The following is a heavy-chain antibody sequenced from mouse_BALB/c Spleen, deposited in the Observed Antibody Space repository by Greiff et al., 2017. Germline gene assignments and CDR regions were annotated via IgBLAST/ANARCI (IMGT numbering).Heavy chain of an antibody. D-gene: IGHD1-1*01. CDR3: ARRSRLRGRGDAMDY. V-gene: IGHV5-6*01. CDR1: GFTFSSYG. Sequence: EVQRVESGGDLVKPGGSLKLSCAASGFTFSSYGMSWVRQTPDKRLEWVATISSGGSYTYYPDSVKGRFTISRDNAKNTLYLQMSSLKSEDTAMYYCARRSRLRGRGDAMDYWGQGTSVTVSS. J-gene: IGHJ4*01. CDR2: ISSGGSYT.